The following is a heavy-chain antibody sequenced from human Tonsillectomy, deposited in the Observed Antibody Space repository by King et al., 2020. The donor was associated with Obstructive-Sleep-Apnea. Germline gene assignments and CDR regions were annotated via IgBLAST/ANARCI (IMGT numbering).Heavy chain of an antibody. CDR2: INSDGST. CDR3: AREDRYSSGYYSLYYFDF. J-gene: IGHJ4*02. D-gene: IGHD3-22*01. V-gene: IGHV4-4*07. Sequence: VQLQESGPGLVKPSETLSLTCSVSGDSISSNYWSWIRQPAGEGLEWVGRINSDGSTNTNPSLKSRVTMSLDTSKNQFSLKLSSVTAADTAVYFCAREDRYSSGYYSLYYFDFWGQGTLVTVSS. CDR1: GDSISSNY.